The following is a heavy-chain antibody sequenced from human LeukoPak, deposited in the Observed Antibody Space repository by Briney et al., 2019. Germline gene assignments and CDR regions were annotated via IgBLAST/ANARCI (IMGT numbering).Heavy chain of an antibody. V-gene: IGHV4-59*12. D-gene: IGHD6-13*01. CDR3: ARSIAAAGRDFQH. CDR1: GGSISSYY. J-gene: IGHJ1*01. CDR2: IYYSGST. Sequence: SETLSPTCTVSGGSISSYYWSWIRQPPGKGLEWIGYIYYSGSTNYNPSLKSRVTISVDTSKNQFSLKLSSVTAADTAVYYCARSIAAAGRDFQHWGQGTLVTVSS.